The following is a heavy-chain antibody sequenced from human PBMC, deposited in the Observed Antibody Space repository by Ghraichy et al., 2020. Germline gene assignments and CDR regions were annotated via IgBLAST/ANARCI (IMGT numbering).Heavy chain of an antibody. V-gene: IGHV4-34*01. D-gene: IGHD6-19*01. CDR1: GGSFSGYY. J-gene: IGHJ4*02. CDR3: ARASSSYDNSGWYKEAGQVSY. CDR2: IDRSGYT. Sequence: SQTLSLTYAVFGGSFSGYYWSWIRQSPGKGLEWIGDIDRSGYTNYNPSLRSRITISVDTSKNQFSLRLSSVTAADTAVYYCARASSSYDNSGWYKEAGQVSYWGQGTLVTVSS.